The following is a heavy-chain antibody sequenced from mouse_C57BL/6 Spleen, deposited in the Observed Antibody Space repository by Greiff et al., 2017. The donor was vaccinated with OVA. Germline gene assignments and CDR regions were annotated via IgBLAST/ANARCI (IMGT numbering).Heavy chain of an antibody. CDR1: GYTFTSYW. V-gene: IGHV1-53*01. J-gene: IGHJ1*03. CDR2: INPSNGGT. CDR3: ASPTGTGWYFEV. D-gene: IGHD4-1*01. Sequence: QVQLQQPGTELVMPGASVKLSCKASGYTFTSYWMHWVKQRPGQGLEWIGNINPSNGGTNYNEKFKSKATLTVDKSSSTAYMQLSSLTSEDSAVYYCASPTGTGWYFEVWGTGTTVTVSS.